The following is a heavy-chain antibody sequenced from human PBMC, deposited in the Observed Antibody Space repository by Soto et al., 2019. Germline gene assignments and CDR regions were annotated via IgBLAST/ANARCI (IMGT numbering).Heavy chain of an antibody. CDR3: ARRKYDFWSGYYDNWFAP. J-gene: IGHJ5*02. D-gene: IGHD3-3*01. Sequence: QLQLQESGPGLVKPSENLSLTCPVSGGSISSSSYYWGWIRQPPGNGLEWFGSIYYSGSTYYNPSLKSRVTISVDTSKTQFSLKLSSVTAADTAVYYCARRKYDFWSGYYDNWFAPWCQGTLVPVSS. CDR2: IYYSGST. V-gene: IGHV4-39*01. CDR1: GGSISSSSYY.